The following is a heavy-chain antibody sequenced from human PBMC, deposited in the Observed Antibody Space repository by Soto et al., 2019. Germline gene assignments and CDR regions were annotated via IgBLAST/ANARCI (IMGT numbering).Heavy chain of an antibody. CDR3: AIEGLYYDFWSGSKGCFDP. CDR2: INHCGST. CDR1: GGSFSGYY. V-gene: IGHV4-34*01. J-gene: IGHJ5*02. Sequence: QVQLQQWGAGLLKPSETLSLTCAVYGGSFSGYYWSWIRQPPGKGLEWIGEINHCGSTNYNPSLKSRVTITVETTKHQFSLKLSTVTAAGTVVYYYAIEGLYYDFWSGSKGCFDPWSQGTLVTVSS. D-gene: IGHD3-3*01.